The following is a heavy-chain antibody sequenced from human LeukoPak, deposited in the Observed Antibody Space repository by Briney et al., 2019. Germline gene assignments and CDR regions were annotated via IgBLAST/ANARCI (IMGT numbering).Heavy chain of an antibody. J-gene: IGHJ4*02. D-gene: IGHD6-13*01. CDR3: ARLHSSSWYLYYFDY. V-gene: IGHV1-8*03. CDR1: GYTFTSYD. Sequence: GASVKVSCKASGYTFTSYDINWVRQATGQGLEWMGWMNPNSGSTGYAQKFQGRVTITRNTSISTAYMELSSLRSEDTAVYYCARLHSSSWYLYYFDYWGQGTLVTVSS. CDR2: MNPNSGST.